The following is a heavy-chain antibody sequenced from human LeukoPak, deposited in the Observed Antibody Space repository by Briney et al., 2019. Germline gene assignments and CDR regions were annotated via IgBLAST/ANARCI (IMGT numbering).Heavy chain of an antibody. CDR3: YLFGMITQDFDY. CDR1: GYSFTNYW. D-gene: IGHD3-3*01. V-gene: IGHV5-51*01. Sequence: GESLKISCKGSGYSFTNYWIGWVRQMPGKGLECVGFIYPGDSDTRYGPSFQGQVIISADKSISTAFLQWSSLKASDTAMYYCYLFGMITQDFDYWGQGTLVTVSS. J-gene: IGHJ4*02. CDR2: IYPGDSDT.